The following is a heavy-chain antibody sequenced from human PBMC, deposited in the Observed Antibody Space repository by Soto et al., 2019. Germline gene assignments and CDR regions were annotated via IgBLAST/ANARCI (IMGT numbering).Heavy chain of an antibody. J-gene: IGHJ5*02. Sequence: PSETLSLTCTVSGGSISSYYWSWIRLPPGKGLEWIGYIYYSGSTNYNPSLKSRVTISVDTSKNQFSLKLSSVTAADTAVYYCARGDSSGSYQNARSWFDPWGQGTLVTVSS. V-gene: IGHV4-59*01. D-gene: IGHD3-10*01. CDR2: IYYSGST. CDR3: ARGDSSGSYQNARSWFDP. CDR1: GGSISSYY.